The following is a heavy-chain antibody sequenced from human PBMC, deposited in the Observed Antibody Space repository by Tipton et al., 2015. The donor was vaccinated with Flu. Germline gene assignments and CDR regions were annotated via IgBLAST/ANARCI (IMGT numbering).Heavy chain of an antibody. D-gene: IGHD6-19*01. CDR2: VHRSGNT. Sequence: TLSLTCSVSGDSIGSDYFWGWIRQPPGKGLQWIGNVHRSGNTYYNPSLTSRVTISVDKSKNQFSLRLTSVTAADTAVYYCAKVIPELVAGLDSWGQGTLVTVSS. V-gene: IGHV4-38-2*02. J-gene: IGHJ4*02. CDR1: GDSIGSDYF. CDR3: AKVIPELVAGLDS.